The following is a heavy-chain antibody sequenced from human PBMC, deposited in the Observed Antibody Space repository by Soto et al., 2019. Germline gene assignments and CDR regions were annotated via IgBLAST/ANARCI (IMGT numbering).Heavy chain of an antibody. CDR1: GFTFSSYG. D-gene: IGHD2-15*01. CDR3: ARDCWGGGGSCRDTDFDY. CDR2: IWYDGSNK. V-gene: IGHV3-33*01. Sequence: HPGGSLRLSCAASGFTFSSYGMHWVRQAPGKGLEWVAVIWYDGSNKYYADSVKGRFTISRDNSKNTLYLQMNSLRAEDTAVYYCARDCWGGGGSCRDTDFDYWGKGTLVTVST. J-gene: IGHJ4*02.